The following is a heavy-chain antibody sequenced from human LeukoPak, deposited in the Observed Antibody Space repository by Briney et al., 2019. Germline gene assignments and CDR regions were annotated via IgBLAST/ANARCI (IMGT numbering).Heavy chain of an antibody. V-gene: IGHV1-69*13. D-gene: IGHD6-19*01. CDR2: IIPIFGTA. J-gene: IGHJ3*02. CDR1: GGTFSSYA. Sequence: SVKVSCKASGGTFSSYAISWVRQAPGQGLEWMGGIIPIFGTANYAQKFQGRVTITADESTSTAYMELSSLRSEDTAVYYCARDIAVAEGLAFDIWGQGTMVTVSS. CDR3: ARDIAVAEGLAFDI.